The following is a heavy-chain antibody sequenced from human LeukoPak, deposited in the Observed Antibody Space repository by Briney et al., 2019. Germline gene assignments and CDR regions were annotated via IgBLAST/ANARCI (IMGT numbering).Heavy chain of an antibody. V-gene: IGHV3-66*01. D-gene: IGHD4-17*01. Sequence: GGSLRLSCAASGFTFSDYYMSWIRQAPGKGLEWVSVIYSGGSTYYADSVKGRFTISRDNSKNTLYLQMNSLRAEDTAVYYCARAHDYGDYVGAFDIWGQGTMVTVSS. J-gene: IGHJ3*02. CDR3: ARAHDYGDYVGAFDI. CDR1: GFTFSDYY. CDR2: IYSGGST.